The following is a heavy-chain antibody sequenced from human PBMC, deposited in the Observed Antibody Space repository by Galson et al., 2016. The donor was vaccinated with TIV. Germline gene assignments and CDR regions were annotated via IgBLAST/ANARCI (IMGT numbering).Heavy chain of an antibody. V-gene: IGHV3-21*01. CDR3: ARDDPYYRSVDYQDAFDI. Sequence: SLRLSCAASGFTFRAYSMNWVRQAPGKGLEWVSSISISSSYIYYADSVKGRFTISRDNAKNSLFPQMNSLRAEDTAVYYCARDDPYYRSVDYQDAFDIWGQGTMVTVSS. J-gene: IGHJ3*02. CDR2: ISISSSYI. D-gene: IGHD3-22*01. CDR1: GFTFRAYS.